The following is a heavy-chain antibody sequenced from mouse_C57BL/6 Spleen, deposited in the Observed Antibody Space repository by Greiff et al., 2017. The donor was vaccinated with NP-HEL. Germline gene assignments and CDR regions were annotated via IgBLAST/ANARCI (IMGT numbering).Heavy chain of an antibody. V-gene: IGHV1-55*01. Sequence: QVQLQQPGAELVKPGASVKMSCKASGYTFTSYWITWVKQRPGQGLEWIGDIYPGSGSTNYNEKFKSKATLTVDTSSSTAYMQLSSLTSEDSAVYYSARRGYYGNYGAMDYWGQGTSVTVSS. J-gene: IGHJ4*01. CDR2: IYPGSGST. CDR3: ARRGYYGNYGAMDY. CDR1: GYTFTSYW. D-gene: IGHD2-1*01.